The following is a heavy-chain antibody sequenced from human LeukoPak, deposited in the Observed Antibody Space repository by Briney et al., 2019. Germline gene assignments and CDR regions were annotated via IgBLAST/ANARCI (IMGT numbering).Heavy chain of an antibody. V-gene: IGHV1-2*04. CDR3: ARARESYSSSEYYYYYYGMDV. Sequence: ASVKVSCKASGYTFTGYYMHWVRQAPGQGLEWMGRINPNSGGTNYAQKFQGWVTMTRDTSISTAYMELSRLRSDDTAVYYCARARESYSSSEYYYYYYGMDVWGQGTTVTVSS. CDR1: GYTFTGYY. CDR2: INPNSGGT. J-gene: IGHJ6*02. D-gene: IGHD6-6*01.